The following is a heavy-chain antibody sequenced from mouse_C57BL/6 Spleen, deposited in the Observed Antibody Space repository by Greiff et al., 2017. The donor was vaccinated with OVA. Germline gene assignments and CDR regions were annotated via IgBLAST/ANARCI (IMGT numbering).Heavy chain of an antibody. CDR3: TTDGYYAWFAY. Sequence: EVQGVESGAELVRPGASVKLSCTASGFNIKDDYMHWVKQRPEQGLEWIGWIDPENGDTESASKFQGKATITADTSSNTAYLQLSSLTSEDTAVYYCTTDGYYAWFAYWGQGTLVTVSA. D-gene: IGHD2-3*01. J-gene: IGHJ3*01. CDR2: IDPENGDT. V-gene: IGHV14-4*01. CDR1: GFNIKDDY.